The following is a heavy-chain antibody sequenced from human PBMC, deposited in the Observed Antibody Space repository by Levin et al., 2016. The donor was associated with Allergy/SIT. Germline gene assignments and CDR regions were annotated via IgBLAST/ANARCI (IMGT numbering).Heavy chain of an antibody. CDR2: IIPILGIA. V-gene: IGHV1-69*02. D-gene: IGHD2-21*02. CDR3: ARSEVVTAIPQGQYNWFDP. J-gene: IGHJ5*02. Sequence: WVRQAPGQGLEWMGRIIPILGIANYAQKFQGRVTITADKSMSTAYMELSSLRSEDTAVYYCARSEVVTAIPQGQYNWFDPWGQGTLVTVSS.